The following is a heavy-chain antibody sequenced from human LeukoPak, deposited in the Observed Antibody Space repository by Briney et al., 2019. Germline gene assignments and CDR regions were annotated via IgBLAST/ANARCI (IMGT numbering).Heavy chain of an antibody. J-gene: IGHJ5*02. CDR1: GYTFTSYG. CDR2: ISAYNGNT. D-gene: IGHD6-6*01. CDR3: ARSGGVVPTIGGGEFDP. Sequence: ASVKVSCKASGYTFTSYGISWVRQAPGQGLEWMGWISAYNGNTNYAQKLQGRVTMTTDTCTSTAYMELRSLRSDDTAVYYCARSGGVVPTIGGGEFDPWGQGTLVTVSS. V-gene: IGHV1-18*01.